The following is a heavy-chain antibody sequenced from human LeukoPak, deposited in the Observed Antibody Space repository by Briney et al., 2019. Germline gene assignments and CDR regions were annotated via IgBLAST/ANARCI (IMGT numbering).Heavy chain of an antibody. V-gene: IGHV1-18*01. CDR1: GYTFTNYG. D-gene: IGHD3-3*01. CDR3: ARAPNDYDFWSGPFDY. J-gene: IGHJ4*02. Sequence: ASVKVSCKASGYTFTNYGISWVRQAPGQGLEWMGWISAYSGNTNYAQNLQGRVTMTTDTSTSTAYMELRSLRSDDTAVYYCARAPNDYDFWSGPFDYWGRGTLVTVSS. CDR2: ISAYSGNT.